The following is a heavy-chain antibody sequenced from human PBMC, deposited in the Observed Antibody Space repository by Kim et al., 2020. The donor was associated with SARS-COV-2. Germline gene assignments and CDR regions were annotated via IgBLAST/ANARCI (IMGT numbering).Heavy chain of an antibody. Sequence: SQTLSLTCAISGDSVSSNSAAWNWIRQSPSRGLEWLGRTYYRSKWYNDYAVSVKSRITINPDTSKNQFSLQLNSVTPEDTAVYYCARDQGSITMVRGAIGFRHAFDIWGQGTMVTVSS. V-gene: IGHV6-1*01. CDR3: ARDQGSITMVRGAIGFRHAFDI. D-gene: IGHD3-10*01. CDR2: TYYRSKWYN. CDR1: GDSVSSNSAA. J-gene: IGHJ3*02.